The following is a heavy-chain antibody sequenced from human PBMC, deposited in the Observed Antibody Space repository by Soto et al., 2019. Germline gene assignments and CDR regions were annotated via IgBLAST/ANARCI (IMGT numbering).Heavy chain of an antibody. CDR1: GGSISSYY. CDR2: IYNSGST. J-gene: IGHJ4*02. Sequence: PSETLSLTCTVSGGSISSYYWSWIRQPPGKGLEWIGYIYNSGSTNYTPSLKSRVTISVDTSNNQVSLKLSSVTAADTAVYYCARGRGGYVDYWGQGTLVTVSS. V-gene: IGHV4-59*08. D-gene: IGHD2-15*01. CDR3: ARGRGGYVDY.